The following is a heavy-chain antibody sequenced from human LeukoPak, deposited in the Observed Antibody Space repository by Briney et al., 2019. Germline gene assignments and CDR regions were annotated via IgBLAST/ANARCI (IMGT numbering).Heavy chain of an antibody. V-gene: IGHV4-59*08. CDR3: ARGGLGPYYYDSSGSYYFDY. J-gene: IGHJ4*02. Sequence: SETLSLTCTVSGGSISSYYWSWIRQPPGKGLEWIGYIYYSGSTNYNPSLKSRVTISVDTSKNQFSLKLSSVTAADTAVYYCARGGLGPYYYDSSGSYYFDYWGQGTLVTVSS. CDR2: IYYSGST. CDR1: GGSISSYY. D-gene: IGHD3-22*01.